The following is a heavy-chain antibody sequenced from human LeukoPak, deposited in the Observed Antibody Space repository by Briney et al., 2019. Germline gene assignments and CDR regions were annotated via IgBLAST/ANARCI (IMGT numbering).Heavy chain of an antibody. J-gene: IGHJ3*02. D-gene: IGHD1-26*01. CDR2: IYPGDFEI. Sequence: PGESLKISCQGSGYSFTTYWIGWVRQMPGKGLEWMGIIYPGDFEIRYSPSFQGQVTISADKSISTAYLHWDSLKASDTAMYYCATTLYSGIYGDAFDIWGQGTMVTVSP. V-gene: IGHV5-51*03. CDR3: ATTLYSGIYGDAFDI. CDR1: GYSFTTYW.